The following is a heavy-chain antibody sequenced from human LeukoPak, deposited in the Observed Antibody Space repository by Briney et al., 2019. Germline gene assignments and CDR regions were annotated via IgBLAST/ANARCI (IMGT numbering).Heavy chain of an antibody. CDR1: GGAFSNYA. D-gene: IGHD3-16*01. Sequence: ASVKVSCKASGGAFSNYATSWVRQAPGQGLEWMGGIIPLFRTPNYAQRFLGRITITADESTKTVFMELRSLRSDDTAVYYCARGGPAARLITFGGVTDYWGQGTLVTVSS. CDR3: ARGGPAARLITFGGVTDY. CDR2: IIPLFRTP. V-gene: IGHV1-69*13. J-gene: IGHJ4*02.